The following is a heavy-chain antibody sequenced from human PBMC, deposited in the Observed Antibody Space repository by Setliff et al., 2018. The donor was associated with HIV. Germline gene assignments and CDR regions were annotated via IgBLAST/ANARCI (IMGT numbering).Heavy chain of an antibody. D-gene: IGHD6-13*01. V-gene: IGHV1-69*06. CDR2: IIPIFGTA. J-gene: IGHJ4*02. Sequence: VKVSCKASGGTFSSYAISWVRQAPGQGLEWMGGIIPIFGTANYAQKFQGRVTITADKSTSTAYMELSSLRSEDTALYYCARDGLYSNSWSYFDFWGQGTLVTVSS. CDR3: ARDGLYSNSWSYFDF. CDR1: GGTFSSYA.